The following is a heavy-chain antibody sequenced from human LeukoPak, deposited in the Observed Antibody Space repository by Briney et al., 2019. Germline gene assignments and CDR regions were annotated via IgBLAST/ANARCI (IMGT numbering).Heavy chain of an antibody. CDR1: GYTFTSYY. D-gene: IGHD7-27*01. CDR2: INPSGGST. CDR3: ARDLTGEEGDY. V-gene: IGHV1-46*01. J-gene: IGHJ4*02. Sequence: ASVNVSCKASGYTFTSYYMRWVRHAPGQGLEWMGIINPSGGSTSYAQKFQGRVTMTRDTSTSTVYMELSSLRSEDTAVYYCARDLTGEEGDYWGQGTLVTVSS.